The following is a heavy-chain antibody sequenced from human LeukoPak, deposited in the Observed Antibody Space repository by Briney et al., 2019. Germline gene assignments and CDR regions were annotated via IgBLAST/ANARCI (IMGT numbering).Heavy chain of an antibody. V-gene: IGHV4-38-2*01. D-gene: IGHD2-21*01. CDR1: GYSISSGYY. CDR2: IYHSGST. Sequence: PSETLSLTCAVSGYSISSGYYWGWTRQPPGKGLEWIGSIYHSGSTYYNPSLKSRVTISVDTSKNQFSLKLSSVTAADTAVYYCARHYSSALDYWGQGTLVTVSS. J-gene: IGHJ4*02. CDR3: ARHYSSALDY.